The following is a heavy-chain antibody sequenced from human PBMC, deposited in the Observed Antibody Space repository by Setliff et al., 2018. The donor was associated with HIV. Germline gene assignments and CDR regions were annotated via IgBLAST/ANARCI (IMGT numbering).Heavy chain of an antibody. CDR1: GASFSGYY. J-gene: IGHJ4*02. D-gene: IGHD2-21*01. CDR2: INHSGST. V-gene: IGHV4-34*01. CDR3: ARSGYCVGTDCYRGPLDY. Sequence: KSSETLSLTCAVYGASFSGYYWSWVRQSPEKGLVWIGEINHSGSTNYNPSLKSRVTMSVDTSKNQFSLKLTSVTAADTAVYYCARSGYCVGTDCYRGPLDYWGQGVLVTVSS.